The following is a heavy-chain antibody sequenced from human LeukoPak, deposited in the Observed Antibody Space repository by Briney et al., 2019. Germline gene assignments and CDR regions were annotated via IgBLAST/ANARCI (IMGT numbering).Heavy chain of an antibody. D-gene: IGHD4-17*01. Sequence: PGGSLRLSYSASGFTFRSFAMFWVRRAPGKGLEYVSAISSNGDSTHYTDSLRGRFTISRDNSKNTVNLQMNTLRPEDTAVYYCVKSPRRSPSAIYGDYGTYDSWGQGTLVTVSS. V-gene: IGHV3-64D*09. CDR2: ISSNGDST. CDR3: VKSPRRSPSAIYGDYGTYDS. J-gene: IGHJ4*02. CDR1: GFTFRSFA.